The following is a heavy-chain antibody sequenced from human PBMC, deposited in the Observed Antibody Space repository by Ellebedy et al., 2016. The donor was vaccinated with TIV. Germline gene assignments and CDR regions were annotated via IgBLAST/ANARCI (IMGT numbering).Heavy chain of an antibody. D-gene: IGHD5-24*01. CDR2: ISSSSSYI. V-gene: IGHV3-21*01. CDR1: GFTFSSYS. J-gene: IGHJ6*02. CDR3: ARDQGERLYYYGMDV. Sequence: GGSLRLXXAASGFTFSSYSMNWVRQAPGKGLEWVSSISSSSSYIYCADSVKGRFTISRDNAKNSLYLQMNSLRAEDTAVYYCARDQGERLYYYGMDVWGQGTTVTVSS.